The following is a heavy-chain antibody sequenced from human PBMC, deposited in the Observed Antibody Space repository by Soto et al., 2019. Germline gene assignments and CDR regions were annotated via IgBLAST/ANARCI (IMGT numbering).Heavy chain of an antibody. Sequence: QGQLVQSGAEVKKPGSSVKVSCKASGGTFSSYAISWVRQAPGQGLEWMGGIIPIFGTANYAQKFQGRVTITADESTSTAYMELSSLRSEDTAAYYCARVACSGGSFYSVDYYYGMAVWGQGSTVTDSS. CDR2: IIPIFGTA. J-gene: IGHJ6*02. V-gene: IGHV1-69*01. CDR1: GGTFSSYA. CDR3: ARVACSGGSFYSVDYYYGMAV. D-gene: IGHD2-15*01.